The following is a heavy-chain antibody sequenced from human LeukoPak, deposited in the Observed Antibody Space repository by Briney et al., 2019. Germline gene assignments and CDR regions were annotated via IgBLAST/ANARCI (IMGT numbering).Heavy chain of an antibody. V-gene: IGHV3-7*02. D-gene: IGHD2-2*01. CDR1: GFTFSSYW. Sequence: GGSLRLSCAASGFTFSSYWMSWVRQAPGKGLVWAANIHLDGSEKYYVDSVKGRFTISRDNAKNSLYLQMNSLRAEDTAVYYCATDCSSVGCFDYWGQGTLVTVSS. J-gene: IGHJ4*02. CDR2: IHLDGSEK. CDR3: ATDCSSVGCFDY.